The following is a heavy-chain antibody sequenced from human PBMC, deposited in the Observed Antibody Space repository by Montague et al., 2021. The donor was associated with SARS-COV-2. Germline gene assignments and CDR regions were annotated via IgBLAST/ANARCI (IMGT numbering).Heavy chain of an antibody. D-gene: IGHD3-10*01. CDR1: GDSVSINSAT. Sequence: CAISGDSVSINSATWNWVRQSPSRGLEWLGRTYYRSKWYNDYAVXVRGRVTINPDTSKNQFSLQLNSVTPEDTAIYYCTSGGEGNYNVMDVWGQGTTVTVSS. V-gene: IGHV6-1*01. J-gene: IGHJ6*02. CDR2: TYYRSKWYN. CDR3: TSGGEGNYNVMDV.